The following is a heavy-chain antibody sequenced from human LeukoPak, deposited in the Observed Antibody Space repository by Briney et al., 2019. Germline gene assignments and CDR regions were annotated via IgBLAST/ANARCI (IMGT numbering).Heavy chain of an antibody. V-gene: IGHV4-34*01. CDR1: GGSFSGYY. J-gene: IGHJ5*02. D-gene: IGHD2-2*01. CDR3: ARGLGYCSSTSCGRIWFDP. CDR2: INHSGST. Sequence: SETLSLTCAVYGGSFSGYYWSWIRQPPGKGLEWIGEINHSGSTNYNPSLKSRVTISVDTSKNQFSLKLSSVTAADTAVYYCARGLGYCSSTSCGRIWFDPWGQGTLVTVSS.